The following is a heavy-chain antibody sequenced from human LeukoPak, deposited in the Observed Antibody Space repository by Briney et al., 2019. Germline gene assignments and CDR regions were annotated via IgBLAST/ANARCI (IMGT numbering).Heavy chain of an antibody. V-gene: IGHV3-48*04. CDR3: ARGAYQWELLGVGYDY. CDR1: GFTFSSYS. D-gene: IGHD1-26*01. CDR2: ISSSGSTI. Sequence: GGSLRLSCAASGFTFSSYSMNWVRQAPGKGLEWLSYISSSGSTIYYADSVKGRFTISRDNAKNSLYLQMNSLRAEDTAVYYCARGAYQWELLGVGYDYWGQGTLVTVSS. J-gene: IGHJ4*02.